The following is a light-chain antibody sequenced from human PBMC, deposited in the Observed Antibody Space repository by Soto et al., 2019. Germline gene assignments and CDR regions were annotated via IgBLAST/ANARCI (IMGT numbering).Light chain of an antibody. CDR3: QQYYSTPWT. CDR1: QSVLYSSNNKNS. CDR2: WAS. Sequence: DIVMTQSPDSLAVSLGERATINCKSSQSVLYSSNNKNSLVRYQQKPGQPPKLLIYWASTRESGVPDRFSGSASGTDSTLTISSLQAEDGAVYYCQQYYSTPWTFGQGTKVEAK. J-gene: IGKJ1*01. V-gene: IGKV4-1*01.